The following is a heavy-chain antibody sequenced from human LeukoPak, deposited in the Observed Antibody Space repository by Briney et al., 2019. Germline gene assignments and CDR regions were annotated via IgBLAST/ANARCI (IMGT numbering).Heavy chain of an antibody. CDR3: ARYYYDSSGYWGLVAFDI. CDR2: IYYSGST. Sequence: SETLSLTRTVSGGSISSYYWSWIRQPPGKGLEWIGYIYYSGSTNYNPSLKSRVTISVDTSKNQFSLKLSSVTAADTAVYYCARYYYDSSGYWGLVAFDIWGQGTMVTVSS. CDR1: GGSISSYY. D-gene: IGHD3-22*01. V-gene: IGHV4-59*01. J-gene: IGHJ3*02.